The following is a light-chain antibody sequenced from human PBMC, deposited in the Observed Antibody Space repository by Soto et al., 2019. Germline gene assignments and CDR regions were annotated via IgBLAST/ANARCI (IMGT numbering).Light chain of an antibody. J-gene: IGKJ1*01. CDR2: GAS. CDR1: QSVGTY. V-gene: IGKV3-15*01. CDR3: QQYNDWPRT. Sequence: EIVMTQYPATLSVSPGERATLSCRASQSVGTYLAWYQQKPGQAPRLLIYGASTRAAGISPRFSGGGSGTEFTLTISSLQSEDFAVSYCQQYNDWPRTFGQGTKVGIK.